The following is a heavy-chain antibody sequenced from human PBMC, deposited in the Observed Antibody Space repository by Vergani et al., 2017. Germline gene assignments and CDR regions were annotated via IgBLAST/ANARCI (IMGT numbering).Heavy chain of an antibody. V-gene: IGHV5-51*01. CDR1: GYRFTNYW. CDR2: IHPADSDT. D-gene: IGHD3-22*01. J-gene: IGHJ4*02. CDR3: ARLYGRDSSGSKYFDY. Sequence: EVQLVQSGAEVQKPGESLKISCQISGYRFTNYWIGWVRQMPGKGLEWMGIIHPADSDTRYSPSFQGQVTISVDKSISTDYLQRSSLSASDSAMYYCARLYGRDSSGSKYFDYWGQGTLVTVSS.